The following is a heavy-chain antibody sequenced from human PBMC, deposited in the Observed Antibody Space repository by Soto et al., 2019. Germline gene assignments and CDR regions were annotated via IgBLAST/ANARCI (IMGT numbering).Heavy chain of an antibody. CDR1: GFTFSSSE. CDR3: ARDEGRDGYNTYYYYGMDV. Sequence: SLRLSCAASGFTFSSSEMNWVRLAPGKGLEWVSYISSSGSTIYYADSVKGRFTISRDNAKNSLYLQMNSLRAEDTAVYYCARDEGRDGYNTYYYYGMDVWGQGTTVTVSS. CDR2: ISSSGSTI. D-gene: IGHD5-12*01. J-gene: IGHJ6*02. V-gene: IGHV3-48*03.